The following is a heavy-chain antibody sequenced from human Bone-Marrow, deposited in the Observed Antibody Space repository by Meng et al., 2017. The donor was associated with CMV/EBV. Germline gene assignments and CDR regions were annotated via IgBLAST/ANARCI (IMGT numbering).Heavy chain of an antibody. CDR2: IYSGGTT. CDR3: ARDKGYGSGMDV. V-gene: IGHV3-66*02. Sequence: GESLKISCAASGFTFSSYSMNWVRQAPGKGLEWVSLIYSGGTTYYADSVKGRFTISRDNSKNTLYLQMNSLRGEDTAVYYCARDKGYGSGMDVWGQGTTVTVSS. J-gene: IGHJ6*02. CDR1: GFTFSSYS. D-gene: IGHD5-12*01.